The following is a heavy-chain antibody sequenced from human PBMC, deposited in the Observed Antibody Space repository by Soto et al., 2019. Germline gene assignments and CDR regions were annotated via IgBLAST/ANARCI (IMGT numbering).Heavy chain of an antibody. D-gene: IGHD6-13*01. CDR3: VKEGAISSSWYYYYYGMDV. V-gene: IGHV3-30*18. CDR2: ISYDGSNK. J-gene: IGHJ6*02. Sequence: GGSLRLSCAASGFTFSSYGMHWVRQAPGKGLEWVAVISYDGSNKYYADSVKGRFTISRDNSKNTLYLQMNSLRAEDTAVYYCVKEGAISSSWYYYYYGMDVWGQGTTVTVSS. CDR1: GFTFSSYG.